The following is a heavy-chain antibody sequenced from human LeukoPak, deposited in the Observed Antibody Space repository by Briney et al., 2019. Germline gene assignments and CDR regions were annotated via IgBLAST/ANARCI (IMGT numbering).Heavy chain of an antibody. CDR1: GGSFSGYY. CDR3: ARDFKPPAARSDY. D-gene: IGHD6-6*01. J-gene: IGHJ4*02. CDR2: INHSGST. Sequence: SETLSLTCAVYGGSFSGYYWSWIRQPPGKGLEWIGEINHSGSTYYNPSLKSRVTISVDTSKNQFSLKLSSVTAADTAVYYCARDFKPPAARSDYWGQGTLVTVSS. V-gene: IGHV4-34*01.